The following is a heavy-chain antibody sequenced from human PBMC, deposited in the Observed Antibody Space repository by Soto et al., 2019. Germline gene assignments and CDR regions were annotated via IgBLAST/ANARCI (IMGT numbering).Heavy chain of an antibody. CDR1: VFSITSSGVT. Sequence: QIPLKASGPTLVKPTQTLTLTCNFSVFSITSSGVTVGWIRQPPGKALERLALIDWNYDKRYSPSLKSRLTITNDTSKNQLVLTTTNMGPVDTATYVGSHSVYVYGLGALDFGGQGTLVTVSS. V-gene: IGHV2-5*01. D-gene: IGHD3-10*01. CDR3: SHSVYVYGLGALDF. J-gene: IGHJ4*02. CDR2: IDWNYDK.